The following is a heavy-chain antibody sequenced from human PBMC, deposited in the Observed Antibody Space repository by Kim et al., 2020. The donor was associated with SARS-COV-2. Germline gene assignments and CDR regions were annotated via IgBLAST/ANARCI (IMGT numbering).Heavy chain of an antibody. D-gene: IGHD3-10*02. CDR1: GFNFGDYT. CDR2: MGGNSEYS. Sequence: GGSLRLSCAASGFNFGDYTMNWVRQAPGKGLGWVTVMGGNSEYSFYSDPVTGRCAVSRADVKKSAFLEMSSLGAEETAVYYCWRGTAVRSVIPSAFDIWGQGTTVTVSS. V-gene: IGHV3-21*01. J-gene: IGHJ3*02. CDR3: WRGTAVRSVIPSAFDI.